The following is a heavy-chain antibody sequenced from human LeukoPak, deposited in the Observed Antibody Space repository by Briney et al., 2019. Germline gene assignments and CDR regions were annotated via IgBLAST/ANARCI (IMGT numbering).Heavy chain of an antibody. J-gene: IGHJ5*02. V-gene: IGHV1-2*02. Sequence: ASVKVSCKASGYTFTGYYMHWVRQAPGQGLEWMGWINPNSGGTNYAQKFQGRVTMTRDTSISTAYMELSRLRSDDTAVYYCARDHRKGIFGGAPLVDPWGQGTLVTVSS. CDR3: ARDHRKGIFGGAPLVDP. D-gene: IGHD3-3*01. CDR2: INPNSGGT. CDR1: GYTFTGYY.